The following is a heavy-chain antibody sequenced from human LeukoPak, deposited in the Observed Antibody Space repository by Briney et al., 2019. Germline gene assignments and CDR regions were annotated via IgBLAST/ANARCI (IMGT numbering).Heavy chain of an antibody. CDR2: IYPGDSDS. V-gene: IGHV5-51*01. D-gene: IGHD5-12*01. CDR3: ARRAHSGAMITLDY. Sequence: GGSLQISCRGSGSCFTSYWIVWVRQLPGKGLEWMGVIYPGDSDSRYSPSFQGQVTISADNSISTAYLQWSSLKASDTAMYYCARRAHSGAMITLDYWGQGTLVTVSS. J-gene: IGHJ4*02. CDR1: GSCFTSYW.